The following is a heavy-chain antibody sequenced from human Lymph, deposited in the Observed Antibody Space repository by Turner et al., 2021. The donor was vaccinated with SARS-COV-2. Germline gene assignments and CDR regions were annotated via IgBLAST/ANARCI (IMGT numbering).Heavy chain of an antibody. CDR2: ISYDGSNK. D-gene: IGHD1-26*01. CDR1: GFPFSSYG. Sequence: QVQLVESGGGVVQPGRSLRLSCAASGFPFSSYGMHWVRQAPGKGLEWVAVISYDGSNKYYADSVKGRFTISRDNSKNTLYLQMNSLRAEDTAVYYCAKTRSGSYRGSFDYWGQGTLVTVSS. V-gene: IGHV3-30*18. J-gene: IGHJ4*02. CDR3: AKTRSGSYRGSFDY.